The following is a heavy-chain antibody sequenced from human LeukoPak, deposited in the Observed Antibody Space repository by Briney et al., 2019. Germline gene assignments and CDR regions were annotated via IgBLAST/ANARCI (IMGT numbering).Heavy chain of an antibody. CDR1: GFTFSSYW. CDR2: IKQDGSEK. CDR3: ARGSFDFWSGYYYFDY. D-gene: IGHD3-3*01. J-gene: IGHJ4*02. V-gene: IGHV3-7*01. Sequence: GSLRLSCAASGFTFSSYWMSWVRQAPGKGLEWVANIKQDGSEKYYVDSVKGRLTISRDNAKNSLYLQMNSLRAEDTAVYYCARGSFDFWSGYYYFDYWGQGTLVTVSS.